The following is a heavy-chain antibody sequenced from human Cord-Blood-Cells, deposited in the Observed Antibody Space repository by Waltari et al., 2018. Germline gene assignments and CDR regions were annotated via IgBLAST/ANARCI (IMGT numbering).Heavy chain of an antibody. CDR3: ASGYCSSTSCYTDAFDI. CDR2: INPNSGGT. Sequence: QVQLVQSGAEVKKPGASVKVSCKASGYTFTGYYMPWVRQAPGPGLEWMGWINPNSGGTNYAQKFQGRVTMTRDTSISTAYMELSRLRSDDTAVYYCASGYCSSTSCYTDAFDIWGQGTMVTVSS. J-gene: IGHJ3*02. CDR1: GYTFTGYY. D-gene: IGHD2-2*02. V-gene: IGHV1-2*02.